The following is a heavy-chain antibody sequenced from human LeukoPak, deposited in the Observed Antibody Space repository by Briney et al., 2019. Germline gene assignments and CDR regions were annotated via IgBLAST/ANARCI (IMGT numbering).Heavy chain of an antibody. CDR1: GFTFSSYA. J-gene: IGHJ4*02. Sequence: PGGSLRLSCAASGFTFSSYAMSWVRQAPGKGLEWVSAISGSGGSTYYADSVKGRFTISRDNSKNTLYLQMNSLRAEDTAVYYCAKPQREVATIWYYFDYWGQGTLVTVSS. CDR2: ISGSGGST. V-gene: IGHV3-23*01. D-gene: IGHD5-12*01. CDR3: AKPQREVATIWYYFDY.